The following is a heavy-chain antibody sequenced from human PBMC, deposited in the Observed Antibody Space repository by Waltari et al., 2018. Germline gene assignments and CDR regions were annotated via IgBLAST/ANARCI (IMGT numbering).Heavy chain of an antibody. CDR2: INSYGSDT. Sequence: EEQLSESGGGLVQPGGSLRLSCPASGFTFKDFDMTWVRQAPGKGLEWVSNINSYGSDTQYADSWRGRFTMSRDNSRGTVSLEMNGLRAADTAVYYCVKVMGDLGTKYGLDVWGRGTTVTVSS. CDR3: VKVMGDLGTKYGLDV. V-gene: IGHV3-23*05. J-gene: IGHJ6*01. D-gene: IGHD1-1*01. CDR1: GFTFKDFD.